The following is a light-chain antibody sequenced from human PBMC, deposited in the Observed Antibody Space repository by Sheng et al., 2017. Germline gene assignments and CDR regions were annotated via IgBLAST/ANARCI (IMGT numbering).Light chain of an antibody. CDR2: GAS. Sequence: ETVMTQSPATLSVSPGERATLSCRASQNVFSNLAWYQQKPGQAPRLLIYGASTRATGIPARFSGSGSGTEFTLTISSLQSEDFAVYYCQQRSNWLFGQGTRLEIK. CDR3: QQRSNWL. V-gene: IGKV3-15*01. J-gene: IGKJ5*01. CDR1: QNVFSN.